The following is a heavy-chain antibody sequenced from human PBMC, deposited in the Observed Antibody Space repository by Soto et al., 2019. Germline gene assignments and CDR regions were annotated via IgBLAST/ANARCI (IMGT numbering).Heavy chain of an antibody. CDR3: ARGPSHGAFDI. Sequence: QVQLVESGGDVVQPGRSLRLSCAASGSTFSSYDIHWVRQAPGRGLEWVAHISPDGSNAYYADSVKGRFTVSRDNAKNTVYLQTNSLRAEDAAVYYYARGPSHGAFDIWGQGTMVTVSS. CDR1: GSTFSSYD. CDR2: ISPDGSNA. J-gene: IGHJ3*02. V-gene: IGHV3-30-3*01.